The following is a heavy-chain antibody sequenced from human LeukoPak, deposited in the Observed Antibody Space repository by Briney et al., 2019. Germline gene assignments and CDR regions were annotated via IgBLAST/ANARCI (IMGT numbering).Heavy chain of an antibody. CDR2: INHSGST. J-gene: IGHJ5*02. Sequence: SETLSLTCAVYGGSFSGYYWSWIRQPPGKGLEWIGEINHSGSTNYNPSLKSRVTISLDTSKNHFSLKLTSVTAADTAMYYCARVKYYGFDPWGQGTLVTVSS. CDR3: ARVKYYGFDP. D-gene: IGHD3-10*01. V-gene: IGHV4-34*01. CDR1: GGSFSGYY.